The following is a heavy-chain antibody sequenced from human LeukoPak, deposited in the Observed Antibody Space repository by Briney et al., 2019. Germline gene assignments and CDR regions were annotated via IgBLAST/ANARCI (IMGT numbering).Heavy chain of an antibody. CDR1: GFTFDDYA. D-gene: IGHD1-14*01. Sequence: GGSLRLSCAASGFTFDDYAMHWVRQAPGKGLEWVSGISWNSGSIGYADPVKGRFTISRDNSENTLYLQMNSLRAEDTAVYYCAKWSTDWGQGTLVTVSS. CDR3: AKWSTD. J-gene: IGHJ4*02. V-gene: IGHV3-9*01. CDR2: ISWNSGSI.